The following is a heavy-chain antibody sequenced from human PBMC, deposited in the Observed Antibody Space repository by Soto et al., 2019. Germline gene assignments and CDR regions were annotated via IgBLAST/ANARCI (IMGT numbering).Heavy chain of an antibody. CDR1: GFTFSSYW. CDR2: IKQDGSEK. CDR3: ARNHYCSSTSCYRGNWFDP. Sequence: LRLSCAASGFTFSSYWISWVRQAPGKGLEWVANIKQDGSEKYYVDSVKGRFTISRDNAKNSLYLQMNSLRAEDTAVYYCARNHYCSSTSCYRGNWFDPWGQGTLVTVSS. J-gene: IGHJ5*02. V-gene: IGHV3-7*01. D-gene: IGHD2-2*01.